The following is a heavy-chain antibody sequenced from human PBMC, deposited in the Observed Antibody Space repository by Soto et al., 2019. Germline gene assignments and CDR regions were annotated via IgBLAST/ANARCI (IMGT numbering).Heavy chain of an antibody. CDR2: ISAYNGNT. J-gene: IGHJ4*02. V-gene: IGHV1-18*01. Sequence: PAASVKVSCKASGYTFTSYGISWVRQAPGQGLEWMGWISAYNGNTNYAQKLQGRVTMTTDTSTSTAYMELRSLRSDDTAVYYCARDTRRPLKARFDYWGQGTLVTVSS. CDR3: ARDTRRPLKARFDY. CDR1: GYTFTSYG. D-gene: IGHD1-1*01.